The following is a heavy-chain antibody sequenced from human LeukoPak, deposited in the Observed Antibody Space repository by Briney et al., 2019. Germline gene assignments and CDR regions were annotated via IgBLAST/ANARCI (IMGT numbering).Heavy chain of an antibody. J-gene: IGHJ5*02. CDR1: GGSISSSSYY. D-gene: IGHD3-10*01. CDR2: IYYSGST. CDR3: ARSRLLWFGELSP. Sequence: SETLSLTCTVSGGSISSSSYYWGWIRQPPGKGLEWIGSIYYSGSTYYNPSLKSRVTISVDTSKNQFSLKLSSVTAADTAVYYCARSRLLWFGELSPWGQGTLVTVSS. V-gene: IGHV4-39*07.